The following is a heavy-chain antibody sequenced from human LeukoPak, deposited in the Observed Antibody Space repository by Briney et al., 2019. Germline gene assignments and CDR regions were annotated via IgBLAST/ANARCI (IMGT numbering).Heavy chain of an antibody. CDR1: GFTFSSYE. CDR2: ISSSGSTI. CDR3: AKDKGYSYGYAPHFDY. D-gene: IGHD5-18*01. V-gene: IGHV3-48*03. Sequence: GGSLRLSCAASGFTFSSYEMNWVRQAPGKGLEWVSYISSSGSTIYYADSVKGRFTISRDNAKNSLYLQMNSLRAEDTAVYYCAKDKGYSYGYAPHFDYWGQGTLVTVSS. J-gene: IGHJ4*02.